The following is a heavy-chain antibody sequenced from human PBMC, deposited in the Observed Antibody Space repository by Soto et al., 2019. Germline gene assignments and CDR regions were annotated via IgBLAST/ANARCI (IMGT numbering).Heavy chain of an antibody. CDR3: ATWRFDY. CDR2: TYYRSKWYN. J-gene: IGHJ4*02. V-gene: IGHV6-1*01. Sequence: SQTLSLTCAISGDSVSSNSAAWNWIRHSPSRGLEWLGRTYYRSKWYNDYAVSMRSRITINPDTTKNQFSLQLNSATPEDPAVYCCATWRFDYWGQGTLVTVSS. CDR1: GDSVSSNSAA.